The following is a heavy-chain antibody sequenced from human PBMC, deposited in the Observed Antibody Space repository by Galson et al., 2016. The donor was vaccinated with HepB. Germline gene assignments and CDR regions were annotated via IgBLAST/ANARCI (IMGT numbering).Heavy chain of an antibody. D-gene: IGHD6-19*01. CDR2: ISYDGGEI. Sequence: SLRLSCAASGFMFYNYGMHWVRQDPGKGPEWVAVISYDGGEIHYADSVKGRFTISRDNSKDTLYLQMNSLTAEDTAVYYCAKEGHTSGWTFGDYWGQGTLVVVSS. V-gene: IGHV3-30*18. J-gene: IGHJ4*02. CDR1: GFMFYNYG. CDR3: AKEGHTSGWTFGDY.